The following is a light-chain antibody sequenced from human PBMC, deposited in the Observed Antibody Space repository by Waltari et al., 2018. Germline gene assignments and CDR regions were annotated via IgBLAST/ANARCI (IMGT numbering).Light chain of an antibody. V-gene: IGLV2-23*02. J-gene: IGLJ3*02. CDR2: GVT. Sequence: QSALTQSASVSGSPGQSITISCTGTSRDVGAYNLVSWYQHLPGRAPKLIPSGVTKRPSGISDRFSGSKSGNTASLTISGLQSEDEADYYCSSYTQSRTRVFGGGTKVTVL. CDR3: SSYTQSRTRV. CDR1: SRDVGAYNL.